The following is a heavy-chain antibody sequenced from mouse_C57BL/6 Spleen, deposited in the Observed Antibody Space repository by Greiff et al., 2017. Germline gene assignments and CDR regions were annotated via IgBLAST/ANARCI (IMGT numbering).Heavy chain of an antibody. V-gene: IGHV1-55*01. CDR1: GYTFTSYW. Sequence: QVQLQQPGAELVKPGASVKMSCKASGYTFTSYWITWVKQRPGQGLEWIGDIYPGSGSTNYNEKFKSKATLTVDTSSSTAYMQLSSLTSEDSAVYYCAREKGERGSDYWCQGTTLTVSS. CDR2: IYPGSGST. CDR3: AREKGERGSDY. J-gene: IGHJ2*01.